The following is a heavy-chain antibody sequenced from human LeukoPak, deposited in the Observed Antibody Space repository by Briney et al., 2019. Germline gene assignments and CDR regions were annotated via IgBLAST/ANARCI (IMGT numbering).Heavy chain of an antibody. CDR1: GGTFSSYA. V-gene: IGHV1-69*04. CDR3: ARDTSLYSSSSSHYFDY. Sequence: ASVKVSCKAFGGTFSSYAISWVRQAPGQGLEWMGRIIPIFGIANYAQKFQGRVTITADKSTSTAYMELSSLRSEDTAVYYCARDTSLYSSSSSHYFDYWGQGTLVTVSS. J-gene: IGHJ4*02. CDR2: IIPIFGIA. D-gene: IGHD6-6*01.